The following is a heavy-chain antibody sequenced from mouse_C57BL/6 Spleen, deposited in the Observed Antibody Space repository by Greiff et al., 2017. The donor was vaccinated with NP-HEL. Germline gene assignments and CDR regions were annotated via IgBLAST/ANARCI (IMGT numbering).Heavy chain of an antibody. CDR1: GYAFSSSW. CDR3: ARTLTTVVAPLYYYAMDY. J-gene: IGHJ4*01. CDR2: IYPGDGDT. V-gene: IGHV1-82*01. Sequence: QVQLQQSGPELVKPGASVKISCKASGYAFSSSWMNWVKQRPGKGLEWIGRIYPGDGDTNYNGKFKGKATLTADKSSSTAYMQLSSLTSEDSAVYFCARTLTTVVAPLYYYAMDYWGQGTSVTVSS. D-gene: IGHD1-1*01.